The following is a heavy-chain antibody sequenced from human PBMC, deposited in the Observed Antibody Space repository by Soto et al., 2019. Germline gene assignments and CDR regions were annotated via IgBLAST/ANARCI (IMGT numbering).Heavy chain of an antibody. J-gene: IGHJ6*03. CDR1: GYSFSSYW. D-gene: IGHD4-17*01. CDR3: ARLLLHDSGDQPPLGDYYYYMDV. V-gene: IGHV5-51*01. CDR2: ISPGDSES. Sequence: GESLKISCKGSGYSFSSYWIGWVRQMPGKGLEWMGIISPGDSESRYSPSFQGQVTISADKSIGTAYLQWSSLKASDTAMYYCARLLLHDSGDQPPLGDYYYYMDVWGKGTTVTVSS.